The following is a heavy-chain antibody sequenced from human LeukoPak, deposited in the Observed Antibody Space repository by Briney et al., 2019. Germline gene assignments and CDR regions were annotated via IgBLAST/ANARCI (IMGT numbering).Heavy chain of an antibody. J-gene: IGHJ5*02. Sequence: GASVKVSCKASGDTFITYTIIWVRQAPGQGLEWMGGIVPISGTANYAQKFQGRVTITADESTSTAYMELSSLRSDDTAVYYCARSDWGRCFDPWGQGTLVTVSS. D-gene: IGHD3-16*01. CDR1: GDTFITYT. CDR3: ARSDWGRCFDP. CDR2: IVPISGTA. V-gene: IGHV1-69*13.